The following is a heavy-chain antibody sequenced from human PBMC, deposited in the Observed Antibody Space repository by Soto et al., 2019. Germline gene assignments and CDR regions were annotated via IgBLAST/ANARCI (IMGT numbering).Heavy chain of an antibody. CDR3: ARASYSSSWSGGDYYYYYYMDV. CDR2: IYNSGST. V-gene: IGHV4-59*08. Sequence: SETLSLTCTVSGGSISSYYWSWIRQPPGKGLERIGYIYNSGSTKYIPSLTSRVTIPVDMSKNQFSLKLSSVTAADTAVYYCARASYSSSWSGGDYYYYYYMDVWGKGTTVTVSS. D-gene: IGHD6-13*01. CDR1: GGSISSYY. J-gene: IGHJ6*03.